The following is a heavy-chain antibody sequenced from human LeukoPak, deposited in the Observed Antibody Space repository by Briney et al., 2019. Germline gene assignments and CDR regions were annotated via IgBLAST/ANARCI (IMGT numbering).Heavy chain of an antibody. CDR3: ARDQAGYYDSSSDAFDI. V-gene: IGHV4-59*01. D-gene: IGHD3-22*01. J-gene: IGHJ3*02. CDR1: GGSISSYY. CDR2: IYYGGRP. Sequence: SETLSLTCTVPGGSISSYYCSWIRQPPGKGLEWIGYIYYGGRPNYNPSLKSRVTISVDTSKNQFSLKLSSVTAADTAVYYCARDQAGYYDSSSDAFDIWGQGTMVTVSS.